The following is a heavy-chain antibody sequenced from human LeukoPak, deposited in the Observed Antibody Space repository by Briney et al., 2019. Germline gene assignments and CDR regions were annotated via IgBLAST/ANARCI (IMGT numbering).Heavy chain of an antibody. CDR1: GFTFSSYA. J-gene: IGHJ2*01. Sequence: TGGSLRLSCAASGFTFSSYAMSWVRQAPGKGLERVSAISGSGGSTYYADSVKGRFTISRDNSKNTLYLQMNSLRAEDTAVYYCAKDSILGYCSSTSCPNWYFDLWGRGTLVTVSS. CDR3: AKDSILGYCSSTSCPNWYFDL. D-gene: IGHD2-2*01. CDR2: ISGSGGST. V-gene: IGHV3-23*01.